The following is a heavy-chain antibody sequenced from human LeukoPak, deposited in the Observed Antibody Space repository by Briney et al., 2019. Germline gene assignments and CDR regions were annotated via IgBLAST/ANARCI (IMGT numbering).Heavy chain of an antibody. J-gene: IGHJ5*02. D-gene: IGHD6-13*01. V-gene: IGHV4-59*01. Sequence: SETLSLTCTVSGGSISSYYWSWIRQPPGKGLEWIGYIYYSGSTNYNPSLKSRVTISVDTSKNQFSLKLSSVTAADTAVYYCARDIYSSSWSHTDNWFDPWGQGTLVTVSS. CDR1: GGSISSYY. CDR2: IYYSGST. CDR3: ARDIYSSSWSHTDNWFDP.